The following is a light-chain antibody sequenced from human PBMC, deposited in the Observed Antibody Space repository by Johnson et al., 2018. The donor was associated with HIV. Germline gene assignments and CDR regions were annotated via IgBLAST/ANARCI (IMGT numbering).Light chain of an antibody. J-gene: IGLJ1*01. CDR3: GTWDSSLSVYV. CDR1: SSNIGNNY. CDR2: ENN. Sequence: QLVLTQPPSVSAAPGQKVTISCSGSSSNIGNNYVSWYQQLPGTAPKLLIYENNKRPSGIPDRFSGSKSGTSATLGITGLQTGDEADYYCGTWDSSLSVYVFGTVTKVTVL. V-gene: IGLV1-51*02.